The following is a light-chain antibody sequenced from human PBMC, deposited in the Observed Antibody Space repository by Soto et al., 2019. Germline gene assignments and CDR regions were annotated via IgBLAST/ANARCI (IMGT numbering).Light chain of an antibody. CDR2: GAS. J-gene: IGKJ5*01. CDR1: QSVSSNY. CDR3: QHYGSSLSLT. Sequence: EIVLTQSPGTLSLSPGERATLSCRASQSVSSNYLAWYQQKPGQAPRLLIYGASSRATGIPDRFSGSGSGTDFTLTISRLEPEDFAVYFCQHYGSSLSLTFGQGTRLEIK. V-gene: IGKV3-20*01.